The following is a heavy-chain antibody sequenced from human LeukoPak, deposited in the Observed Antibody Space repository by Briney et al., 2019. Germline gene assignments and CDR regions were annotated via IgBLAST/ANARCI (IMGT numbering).Heavy chain of an antibody. CDR3: AKGYSISY. CDR2: TYYRSKWYN. D-gene: IGHD6-13*01. J-gene: IGHJ4*02. V-gene: IGHV6-1*01. CDR1: GDSVSNNTTA. Sequence: QTLSLTCAISGDSVSNNTTAWNWIRQSPSRGLQWLGRTYYRSKWYNEYAESVKSRININSDTSKNQFSLHLNSVTPEDTAVYYCAKGYSISYWGQGTLVTVSS.